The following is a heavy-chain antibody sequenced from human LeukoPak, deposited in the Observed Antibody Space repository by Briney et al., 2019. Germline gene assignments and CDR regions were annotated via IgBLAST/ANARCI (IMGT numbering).Heavy chain of an antibody. CDR3: ARGTMGYQVP. D-gene: IGHD4/OR15-4a*01. Sequence: PGGSLRLSCAASGFTFTSYSMNWVRQAPGKVLEWVSYISSSSTTIYYADSVKGRFTISRDNAKNSLYLQMNSLRAEDTAVYYCARGTMGYQVPWGQGTLVTVSS. CDR1: GFTFTSYS. J-gene: IGHJ5*02. CDR2: ISSSSTTI. V-gene: IGHV3-48*04.